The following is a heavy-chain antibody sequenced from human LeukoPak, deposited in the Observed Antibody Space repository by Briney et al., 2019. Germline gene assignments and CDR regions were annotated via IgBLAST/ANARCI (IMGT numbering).Heavy chain of an antibody. J-gene: IGHJ4*02. Sequence: GGSLRLSCAASGFTFSSYSMNWVRQAPGKGLEWVSSISSSSSYIYYADSVKGRFTISRDNAKNSLYLQMNSLRAEDTAVYYCARVPPPGYSSSWYGGFDYWGQGTLVTVSS. CDR1: GFTFSSYS. V-gene: IGHV3-21*01. CDR3: ARVPPPGYSSSWYGGFDY. CDR2: ISSSSSYI. D-gene: IGHD6-13*01.